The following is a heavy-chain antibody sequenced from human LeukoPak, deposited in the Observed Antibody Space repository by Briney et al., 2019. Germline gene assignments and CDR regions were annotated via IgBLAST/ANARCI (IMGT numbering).Heavy chain of an antibody. CDR3: ARPNIAVAGTASAFDI. J-gene: IGHJ3*02. CDR2: INHSGST. CDR1: GGSFSGYY. D-gene: IGHD6-19*01. V-gene: IGHV4-34*01. Sequence: PSETLSLTCAVYGGSFSGYYRSWIRQPPGKGLEWIGEINHSGSTNYNPSLKSRVTISVDTYKNQFSLKLSSVTAADTAVYYCARPNIAVAGTASAFDIWGQGTMVTVSS.